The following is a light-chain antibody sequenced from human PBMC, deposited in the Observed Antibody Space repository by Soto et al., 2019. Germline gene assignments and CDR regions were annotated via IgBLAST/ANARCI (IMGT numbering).Light chain of an antibody. V-gene: IGKV1-39*01. J-gene: IGKJ2*02. CDR2: AAS. CDR3: QQSYSTPRT. CDR1: QSISSY. Sequence: DIQRTQSPSSLSASVGDRVTITCRASQSISSYLNWYQQKPGKAPKLLIYAASSLQSGVPSRFSGSVSGTDFTLTISSLQPEDFATYYCQQSYSTPRTFGQGTKLEIK.